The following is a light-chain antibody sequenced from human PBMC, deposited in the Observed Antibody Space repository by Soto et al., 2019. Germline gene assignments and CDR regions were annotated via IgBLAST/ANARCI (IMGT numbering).Light chain of an antibody. V-gene: IGLV2-14*01. CDR3: SSYTSSSTLLYV. CDR1: SSDVGGYNY. CDR2: DVS. Sequence: QCALTQPASVSGSPGQSITISCTGTSSDVGGYNYVSWYQQHPGKAPKLMIYDVSNRPSGVSNRFSGSKSGNKASLTISGLQAEDEADYYCSSYTSSSTLLYVFGTGTKVTV. J-gene: IGLJ1*01.